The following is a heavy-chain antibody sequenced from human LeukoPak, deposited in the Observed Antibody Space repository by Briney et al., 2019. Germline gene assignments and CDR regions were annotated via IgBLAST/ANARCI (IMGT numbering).Heavy chain of an antibody. CDR3: AKALHESGYSYYYYYYGMDI. Sequence: PGGSLRLSCAVSGFTFSSYAMSWVRQAPGKGLEWVSAISGSGVSTYYADSVKGRFTISRDNSKNTLYLQMNSLRAEDTAVYYCAKALHESGYSYYYYYYGMDIWGQGTTVTVSS. J-gene: IGHJ6*02. CDR1: GFTFSSYA. CDR2: ISGSGVST. D-gene: IGHD3-3*01. V-gene: IGHV3-23*01.